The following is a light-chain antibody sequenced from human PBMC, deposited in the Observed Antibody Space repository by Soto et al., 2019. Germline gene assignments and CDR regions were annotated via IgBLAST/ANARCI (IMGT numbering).Light chain of an antibody. Sequence: EIFFTQSPGTLSFSPGEIATLSCRASQTVRNNYLAWYQQKPGQAPRLLIYDASSRATGIPDRFSGGGSGTDFTLTISRLEPEDFAVYYCQQFSSYPLTFGGGTKVDIK. V-gene: IGKV3-20*01. J-gene: IGKJ4*01. CDR1: QTVRNNY. CDR3: QQFSSYPLT. CDR2: DAS.